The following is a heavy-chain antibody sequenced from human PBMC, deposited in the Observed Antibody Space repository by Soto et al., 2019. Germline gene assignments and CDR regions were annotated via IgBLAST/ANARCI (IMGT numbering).Heavy chain of an antibody. CDR2: ISYDGSNK. J-gene: IGHJ6*02. CDR3: AKGHDNDFWSGYYPYYYYYGMDV. V-gene: IGHV3-30*18. Sequence: QVQLVESGGGVVQPGRSPRLSCAASGFTFSSYGMHWVRQAPGKGLEWVAVISYDGSNKYYADSVKGRFTISRDNSKNTLYLQMNSLRAEDTAVYYCAKGHDNDFWSGYYPYYYYYGMDVWGQGTTVTVSS. CDR1: GFTFSSYG. D-gene: IGHD3-3*01.